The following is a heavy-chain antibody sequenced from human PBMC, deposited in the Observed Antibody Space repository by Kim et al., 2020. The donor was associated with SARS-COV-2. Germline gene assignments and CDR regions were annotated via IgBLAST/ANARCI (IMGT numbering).Heavy chain of an antibody. V-gene: IGHV1-8*01. CDR2: MNPNSGNT. CDR1: GYTFTSYD. Sequence: ASVKVSCKASGYTFTSYDINWVRQATGQGLEWMGWMNPNSGNTGYAQKFQGRVTMTRNTSISTAYMELSSLRSEDTAVYYCARVGRADYRARIAGRRAFDSWGQGTLVTVSS. CDR3: ARVGRADYRARIAGRRAFDS. D-gene: IGHD2-21*01. J-gene: IGHJ4*02.